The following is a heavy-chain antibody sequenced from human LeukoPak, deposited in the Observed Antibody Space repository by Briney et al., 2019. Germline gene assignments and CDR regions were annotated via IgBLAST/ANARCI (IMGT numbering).Heavy chain of an antibody. CDR3: AKTRYCHATSCPLDY. CDR2: ISSGGGTT. J-gene: IGHJ4*02. CDR1: GFTFSAYA. V-gene: IGHV3-23*01. Sequence: GGSLGLSCAASGFTFSAYAMSWVRQAPGKGLEWVSSISSGGGTTYYADSVSGRFTISRDNSQNTVFLQINSLRAEDTAVYYCAKTRYCHATSCPLDYWGQGILVTVSS. D-gene: IGHD2-2*01.